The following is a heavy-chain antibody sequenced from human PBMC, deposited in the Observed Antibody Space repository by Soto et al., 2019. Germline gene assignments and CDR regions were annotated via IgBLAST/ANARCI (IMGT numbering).Heavy chain of an antibody. J-gene: IGHJ4*02. CDR1: GFTFSSYS. V-gene: IGHV3-21*01. CDR2: ISSSSSYI. D-gene: IGHD3-16*01. CDR3: ARGVRVFGTYYFDY. Sequence: EVQLVESGGGLVKPGGSLRLSCAASGFTFSSYSMNWVRQAPGKGLEWGSSISSSSSYIYYADSVKGRFTISRDNAKNSLYLQMNSLSAEDTAVYYCARGVRVFGTYYFDYWVQGTLVTVS.